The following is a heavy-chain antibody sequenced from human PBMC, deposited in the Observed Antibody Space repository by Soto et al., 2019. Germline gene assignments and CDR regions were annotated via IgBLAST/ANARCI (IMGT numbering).Heavy chain of an antibody. CDR2: INPKTAAT. V-gene: IGHV1-2*02. Sequence: QVQLVQSGAEVKKSGASVKVSCKPSGYSFSDYFIQWVRQAPGQGLEWVAWINPKTAATNYAKKCQGRVSLTWDTSSTTAYRELTRLRPDDTAVYYCARIKWGLNYYNGMDVWGQGTTVIVSS. CDR1: GYSFSDYF. D-gene: IGHD1-26*01. CDR3: ARIKWGLNYYNGMDV. J-gene: IGHJ6*02.